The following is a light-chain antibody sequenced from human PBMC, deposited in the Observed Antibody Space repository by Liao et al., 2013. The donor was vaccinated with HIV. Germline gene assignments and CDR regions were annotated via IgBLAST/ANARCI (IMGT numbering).Light chain of an antibody. V-gene: IGLV3-1*01. CDR2: QDS. J-gene: IGLJ2*01. CDR3: QVWDGDFAV. Sequence: SYEVTQPPSVSVSPGQTATITCSGDKLGDKYACWYQQRPGHSPVMVIYQDSKRPSGIPERFSGSNSGDTATLTISGTQAMDEADYYCQVWDGDFAVFGGGTKLTVL. CDR1: KLGDKY.